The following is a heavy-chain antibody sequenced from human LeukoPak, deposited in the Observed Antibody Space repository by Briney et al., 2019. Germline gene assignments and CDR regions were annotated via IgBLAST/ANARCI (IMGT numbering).Heavy chain of an antibody. CDR2: ISGSAGST. D-gene: IGHD2-15*01. CDR3: AKGKVKGGYCSGGSCYPFDY. J-gene: IGHJ4*02. CDR1: GFTFSSYA. V-gene: IGHV3-23*01. Sequence: GGSLRLSCAASGFTFSSYAMSWVRQAPGKGLGWVSVISGSAGSTYYADSVKGRFTISRDNSKNTLYLQMNSLRAEDTAVYYCAKGKVKGGYCSGGSCYPFDYWGQGSLVTVSS.